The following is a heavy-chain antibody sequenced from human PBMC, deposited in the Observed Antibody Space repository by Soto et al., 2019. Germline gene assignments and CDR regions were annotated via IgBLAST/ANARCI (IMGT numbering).Heavy chain of an antibody. CDR3: AKVVGCSGGICSKELDY. V-gene: IGHV3-23*01. CDR1: GFTFRSYA. J-gene: IGHJ4*02. Sequence: PGGSLRLSCVASGFTFRSYAMSWGRQAPGKGLEWVSTISGTGSSTYYADSVKGRFTISRDNSKSTVNLHMSSLGDDDTAVYYCAKVVGCSGGICSKELDYWGQGTLVTVSS. CDR2: ISGTGSST. D-gene: IGHD2-15*01.